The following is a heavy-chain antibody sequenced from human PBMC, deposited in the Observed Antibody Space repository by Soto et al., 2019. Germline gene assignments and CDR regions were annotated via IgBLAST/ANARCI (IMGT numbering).Heavy chain of an antibody. CDR2: INPKSGGT. Sequence: QVQLVQSGPEVKKPGASVKVSCKASGYTFTGYYMHWVRQAPGQGLEGMGWINPKSGGTNYAQKFPGWVTMNRDTSISTAYMELSRLRSEDTAVYYCARHTYYYDSSASPNVFDIWGQGTMVTVSS. J-gene: IGHJ3*02. V-gene: IGHV1-2*04. D-gene: IGHD3-22*01. CDR3: ARHTYYYDSSASPNVFDI. CDR1: GYTFTGYY.